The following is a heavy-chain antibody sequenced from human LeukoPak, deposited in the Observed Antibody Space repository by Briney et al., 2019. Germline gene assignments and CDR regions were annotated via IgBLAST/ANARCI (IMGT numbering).Heavy chain of an antibody. Sequence: GGSLRLSCAASGFTFSSYEMNWLRQAPGKGLDWVSYISSSGSTIYYADSVKGRFTISRDNAKNSLYLQMNSLRAEDTAVYYCAEHGITMIGGVWGKGTTVTISS. V-gene: IGHV3-48*03. CDR2: ISSSGSTI. CDR3: AEHGITMIGGV. CDR1: GFTFSSYE. J-gene: IGHJ6*04. D-gene: IGHD3-10*02.